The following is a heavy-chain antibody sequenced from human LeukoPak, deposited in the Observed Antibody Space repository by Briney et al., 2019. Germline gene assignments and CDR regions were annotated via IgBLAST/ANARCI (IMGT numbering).Heavy chain of an antibody. CDR3: AKDGNIVVVPAARRGFDY. V-gene: IGHV3-23*01. Sequence: GGSLRLSCAASGFTFSSYAMSWVRQAPGKGLEWVSAISGSGGSTYYADSVKGRFTISRDNSKNTLYLQMNSLRAEDTAVYYCAKDGNIVVVPAARRGFDYWGQGTLVTVSS. D-gene: IGHD2-2*01. J-gene: IGHJ4*02. CDR1: GFTFSSYA. CDR2: ISGSGGST.